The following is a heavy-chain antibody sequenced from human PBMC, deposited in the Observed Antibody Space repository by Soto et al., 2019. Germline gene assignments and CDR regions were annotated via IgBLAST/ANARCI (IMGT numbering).Heavy chain of an antibody. Sequence: ASVKVSCKASGYTFTSYGISWVRQAPGQGLEWMGWISAYNGNTNYAQKLQGRVTMTTDTSTSTAYMELRSLRSDDTAVYYCARDLHGDYVSDWFDPWGQGTLVTVSS. CDR2: ISAYNGNT. CDR1: GYTFTSYG. CDR3: ARDLHGDYVSDWFDP. J-gene: IGHJ5*02. D-gene: IGHD4-17*01. V-gene: IGHV1-18*01.